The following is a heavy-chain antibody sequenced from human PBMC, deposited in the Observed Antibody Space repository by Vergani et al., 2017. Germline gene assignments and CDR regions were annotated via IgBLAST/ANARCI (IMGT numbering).Heavy chain of an antibody. Sequence: EVQLVESGGGLVKPGGSLRLSCAASGFTFSSYSMNWVRQAPGQGLEWVSSISSSSSYIYYADSVKGRFTISRDNAKNSLYLQMNSLRAEDTAVYYCARPIMISSYGMAVWGQGTTDTVSS. CDR1: GFTFSSYS. CDR3: ARPIMISSYGMAV. J-gene: IGHJ6*02. CDR2: ISSSSSYI. V-gene: IGHV3-21*01. D-gene: IGHD3-16*01.